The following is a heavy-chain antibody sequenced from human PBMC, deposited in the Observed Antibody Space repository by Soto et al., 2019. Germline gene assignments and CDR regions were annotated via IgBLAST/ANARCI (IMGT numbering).Heavy chain of an antibody. D-gene: IGHD3-3*01. Sequence: QVQLQESGPGLVKPSETLSLTYTVSGGSVSSGTYYWSWIRQPPGKGLEWIGNIYYSGSTNYNPSLKSRVTISVDTSKNPFSLKLSSVTAADTAVYYCARGDYDFWSGSPKSTWFDPWGQGTLVTVSS. V-gene: IGHV4-61*01. CDR2: IYYSGST. CDR3: ARGDYDFWSGSPKSTWFDP. J-gene: IGHJ5*02. CDR1: GGSVSSGTYY.